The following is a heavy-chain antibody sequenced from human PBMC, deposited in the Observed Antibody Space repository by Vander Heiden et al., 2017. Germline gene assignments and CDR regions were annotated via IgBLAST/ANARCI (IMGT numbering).Heavy chain of an antibody. CDR2: IYPGDSNP. CDR1: ESSFSHYW. J-gene: IGHJ4*02. D-gene: IGHD1-1*01. V-gene: IGHV5-51*01. Sequence: VQLPQSGGEVKKPGESLKLSCKGSESSFSHYWIGWVRQVPGKGLEWMGIIYPGDSNPIYGPSFQGQVTISVDKSINTAYLQWSSLKASDTAIYYCGRPFAGSSDNFHYWGQGTLVTVSS. CDR3: GRPFAGSSDNFHY.